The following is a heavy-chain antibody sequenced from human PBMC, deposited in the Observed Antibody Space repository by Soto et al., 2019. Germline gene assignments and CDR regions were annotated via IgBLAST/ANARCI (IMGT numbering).Heavy chain of an antibody. D-gene: IGHD3-22*01. CDR2: INAGNGNT. V-gene: IGHV1-3*01. Sequence: GASVKVSCKASGYTFTSYAMHWVRQAPGQRLEWMGWINAGNGNTKYSQKFQGRVTITRDTSASTAYMELSSLRSEDTAVYYCARDAVGSSGYYSLSWFDPWGQGTLVTVSS. J-gene: IGHJ5*02. CDR3: ARDAVGSSGYYSLSWFDP. CDR1: GYTFTSYA.